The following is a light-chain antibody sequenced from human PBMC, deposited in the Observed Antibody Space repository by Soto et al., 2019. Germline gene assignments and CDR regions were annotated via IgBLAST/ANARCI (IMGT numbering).Light chain of an antibody. Sequence: QSALTQPRSVSGSPGQSVTISCTGTSSDVGGYNYVSWNQQHPGKAPKVIIYEVSKRPSGVPDRFSGSKSGNTASLTISGLQAEDEADYYCCSYAGSYTLWVFGTGTKVTVL. CDR3: CSYAGSYTLWV. J-gene: IGLJ1*01. CDR1: SSDVGGYNY. V-gene: IGLV2-11*01. CDR2: EVS.